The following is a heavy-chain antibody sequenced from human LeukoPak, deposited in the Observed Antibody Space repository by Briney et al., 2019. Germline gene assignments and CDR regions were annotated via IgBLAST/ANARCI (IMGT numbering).Heavy chain of an antibody. Sequence: GGSLRLSCAASGFTFSNYEMNWVRQAPGKGLEWVSYISNSGTTIYYTDSVKGRFTISRDNSKNTLYLQMNSLRAEDTAVYYCARDSNTPDGYNYVDYWGQGTLVTVSS. V-gene: IGHV3-48*03. CDR1: GFTFSNYE. CDR3: ARDSNTPDGYNYVDY. J-gene: IGHJ4*02. D-gene: IGHD5-24*01. CDR2: ISNSGTTI.